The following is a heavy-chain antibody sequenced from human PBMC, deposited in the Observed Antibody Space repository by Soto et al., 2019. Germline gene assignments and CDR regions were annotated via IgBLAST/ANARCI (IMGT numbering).Heavy chain of an antibody. J-gene: IGHJ5*02. V-gene: IGHV1-2*02. CDR2: INPNSGGT. CDR3: ARKKGLVAATSDQKHNWFDP. CDR1: GYTFTGYY. Sequence: GASVKVSCKASGYTFTGYYMHWVRQAPGQGLEWMGWINPNSGGTNYAQKFQGRVTMTRDTSISTAYMELSRLRSDDTAVYYCARKKGLVAATSDQKHNWFDPWGQGTLVTVSS. D-gene: IGHD2-15*01.